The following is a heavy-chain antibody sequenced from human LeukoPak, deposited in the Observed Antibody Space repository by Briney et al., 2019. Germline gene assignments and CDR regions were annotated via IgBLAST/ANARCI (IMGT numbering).Heavy chain of an antibody. Sequence: GGSLRLSCAASGFTFSSYPMHWVRQAPGLGLQWVAVISHDGSNKYYEDSVKGRFTISRDNSKNTLYLQMNSLRAEDTAVYYCATLRITIFGVVEGFDYWGQGTLVTVSS. J-gene: IGHJ4*02. CDR2: ISHDGSNK. CDR3: ATLRITIFGVVEGFDY. CDR1: GFTFSSYP. V-gene: IGHV3-30-3*01. D-gene: IGHD3-3*01.